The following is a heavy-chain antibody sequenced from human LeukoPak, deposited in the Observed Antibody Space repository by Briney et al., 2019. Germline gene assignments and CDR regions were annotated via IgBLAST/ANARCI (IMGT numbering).Heavy chain of an antibody. J-gene: IGHJ4*02. CDR2: ISSSSYI. D-gene: IGHD3-10*01. V-gene: IGHV3-21*01. CDR1: GFTFSSYS. Sequence: GGSLRLSCAASGFTFSSYSMNWVRQAPGKGLEWVSSISSSSYIYYADSVKGRFTISRDNAKNSLYLQMSSLRAEDTAVYYCARDGITMVRGVGYWGQGTLVTVSS. CDR3: ARDGITMVRGVGY.